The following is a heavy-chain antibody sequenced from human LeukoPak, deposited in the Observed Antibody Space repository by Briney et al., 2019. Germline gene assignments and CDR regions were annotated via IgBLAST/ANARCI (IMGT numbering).Heavy chain of an antibody. J-gene: IGHJ6*03. CDR3: ARVLRYCSGGNCYSGGLGYMDV. CDR1: GFTLSSYE. V-gene: IGHV3-23*01. CDR2: IDYSGGSS. Sequence: GGSLRLSCTVSGFTLSSYEMSWIRQAPGKGLEWVSSIDYSGGSSYYADSVKGRFTISRDDSKNTLYLQLNSLRAEDTAVYYCARVLRYCSGGNCYSGGLGYMDVWGKGTTVTISS. D-gene: IGHD2-15*01.